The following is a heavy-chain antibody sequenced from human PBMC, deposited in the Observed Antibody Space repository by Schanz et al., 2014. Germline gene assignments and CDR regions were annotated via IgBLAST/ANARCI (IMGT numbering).Heavy chain of an antibody. CDR1: GFNFANHA. CDR2: ISSDGSKK. J-gene: IGHJ6*04. Sequence: QVQLVESGGGVVQPERSLRLSCAASGFNFANHAIHWVRQGQGNGLQWVAVISSDGSKKLYADSVKARFTISRDNSKNTLYLLLNSLRAEDTAVYYCARDLSSLIQGDVWGKGTTVTVSS. V-gene: IGHV3-33*05. CDR3: ARDLSSLIQGDV. D-gene: IGHD2-2*01.